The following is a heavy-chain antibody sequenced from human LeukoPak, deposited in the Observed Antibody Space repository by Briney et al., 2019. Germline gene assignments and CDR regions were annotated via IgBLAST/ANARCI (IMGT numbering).Heavy chain of an antibody. D-gene: IGHD6-19*01. J-gene: IGHJ4*02. Sequence: ASVKVSCKASGYTFTSYYMHWVRQAPGQGLEWMGIINPSGGSTSYAQKFQGRVTMTRDTSMSTVYMELSSLRSEDTAVYYCARDYGIIRPTSIAVAGTDYWGQGTLVTVSS. CDR1: GYTFTSYY. CDR3: ARDYGIIRPTSIAVAGTDY. CDR2: INPSGGST. V-gene: IGHV1-46*01.